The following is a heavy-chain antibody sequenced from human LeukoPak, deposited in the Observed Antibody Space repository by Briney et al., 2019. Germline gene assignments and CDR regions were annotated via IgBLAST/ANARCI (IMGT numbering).Heavy chain of an antibody. Sequence: PGGSLRLSCAASGFTFSTYAMHWVRQAPGKGLEWVAVISLDGSNKLYADSVKGRFTISRENSKNTLYLQMNSQRGEDTAVYYCAKDSGPYSSGWYSDYWGQGTLVTVSS. CDR2: ISLDGSNK. CDR1: GFTFSTYA. D-gene: IGHD6-19*01. CDR3: AKDSGPYSSGWYSDY. V-gene: IGHV3-30*18. J-gene: IGHJ4*02.